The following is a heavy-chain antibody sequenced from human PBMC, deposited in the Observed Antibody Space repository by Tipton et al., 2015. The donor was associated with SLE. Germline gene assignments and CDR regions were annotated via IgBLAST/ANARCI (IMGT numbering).Heavy chain of an antibody. J-gene: IGHJ5*01. CDR2: SYHTGSI. V-gene: IGHV4-34*01. CDR3: VRDGGSLWFNS. D-gene: IGHD3-16*01. Sequence: TLSLTCAVYGGSFSGYYWSWIRQPPGKGLEWIGCSYHTGSIYYNPSLKTRVIISVETSKNQFSLNLSSVTAADTAVYYCVRDGGSLWFNSRGQGTLVTVSS. CDR1: GGSFSGYY.